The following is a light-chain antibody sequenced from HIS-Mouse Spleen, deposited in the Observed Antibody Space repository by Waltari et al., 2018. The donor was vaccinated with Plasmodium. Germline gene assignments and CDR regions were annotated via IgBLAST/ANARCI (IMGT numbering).Light chain of an antibody. J-gene: IGKJ1*01. Sequence: DIQMTQSPSSLSASVGDRVTIPCQASQSISNYLNWYQQKPGKAPKFLIYAASTLQSGVPSRFSGSGSGTDFTLTISSLQPEDFATYYCQQSYSTWTFGQGTKVEIK. V-gene: IGKV1-39*01. CDR1: QSISNY. CDR3: QQSYSTWT. CDR2: AAS.